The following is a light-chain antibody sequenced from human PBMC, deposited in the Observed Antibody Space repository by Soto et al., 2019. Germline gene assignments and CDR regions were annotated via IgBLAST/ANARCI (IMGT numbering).Light chain of an antibody. J-gene: IGKJ5*01. CDR2: DAS. CDR1: QSVSSY. Sequence: DILLTQSPATLSLSPGERATLSCRASQSVSSYLAWYQQKPGQAPRLLIYDASNRATGIPARFSGSGSGTDFTLTISSLEPEDFAVYYCQQRSSWPITFGQGTRLEIK. V-gene: IGKV3-11*01. CDR3: QQRSSWPIT.